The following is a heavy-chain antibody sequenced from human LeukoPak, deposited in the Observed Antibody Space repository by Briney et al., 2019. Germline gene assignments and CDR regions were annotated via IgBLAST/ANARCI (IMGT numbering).Heavy chain of an antibody. CDR2: MYYRGST. D-gene: IGHD1-26*01. CDR1: GGSISSSSHY. J-gene: IGHJ4*02. V-gene: IGHV4-39*07. Sequence: QPSETLSLTCTVSGGSISSSSHYWGWIRQPPGKGLEWIGSMYYRGSTYHNPSLKSRVTISVDTSKNQFSLKLSSVTAADTAVYYCATTTIRLGYWGQGTLVTVSS. CDR3: ATTTIRLGY.